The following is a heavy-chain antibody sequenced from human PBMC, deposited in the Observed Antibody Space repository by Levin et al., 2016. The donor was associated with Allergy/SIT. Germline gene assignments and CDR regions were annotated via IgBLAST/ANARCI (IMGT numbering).Heavy chain of an antibody. Sequence: GESLKISCAASGFSFSTYWMHWVRQVPGKGLVWIARLNEGGSITTYADSVKGRFTISRDNAKNMLYLQMNSLRAEDTGVYSCVCDLGGRMGYWGQGTLVTVSS. CDR3: VCDLGGRMGY. V-gene: IGHV3-74*01. CDR1: GFSFSTYW. D-gene: IGHD5/OR15-5a*01. CDR2: LNEGGSIT. J-gene: IGHJ4*02.